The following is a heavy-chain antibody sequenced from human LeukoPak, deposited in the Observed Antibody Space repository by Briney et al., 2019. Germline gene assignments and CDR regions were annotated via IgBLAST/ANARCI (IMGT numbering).Heavy chain of an antibody. Sequence: SETLSLTCTVSGDSITNGNFYWGWIRQPAGEGLEWLGRVYTSGNTIYNPSLRGRVTISLDTSTNQFSLRLSSVTAADTAVYYCTRDISIRVPFDIWGQGALVSVSS. V-gene: IGHV4-61*02. D-gene: IGHD2-21*01. CDR2: VYTSGNT. CDR1: GDSITNGNFY. J-gene: IGHJ4*02. CDR3: TRDISIRVPFDI.